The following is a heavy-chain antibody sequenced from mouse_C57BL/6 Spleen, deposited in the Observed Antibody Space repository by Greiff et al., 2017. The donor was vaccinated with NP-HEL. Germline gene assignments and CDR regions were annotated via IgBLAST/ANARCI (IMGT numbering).Heavy chain of an antibody. CDR2: ISSGGSYT. D-gene: IGHD1-1*02. Sequence: EVNLVESGGDLVKPGGSLKLSCAASGFTFSSYGMSWVRQTPDKRLEWVATISSGGSYTYYPDSVKGRFTISRDNAKNTLYLQMSSLKSEDTAMYYCARQYGVDYWGQGTTLTVSS. CDR1: GFTFSSYG. CDR3: ARQYGVDY. J-gene: IGHJ2*01. V-gene: IGHV5-6*01.